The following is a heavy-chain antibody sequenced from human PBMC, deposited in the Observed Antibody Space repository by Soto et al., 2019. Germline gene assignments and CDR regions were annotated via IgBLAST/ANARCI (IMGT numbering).Heavy chain of an antibody. V-gene: IGHV3-30*18. CDR2: VSHDGRNT. J-gene: IGHJ4*02. D-gene: IGHD6-19*01. CDR1: GFTFSDYA. Sequence: VQLVESGGGVVQPGRSLRLSCAASGFTFSDYAMHWVRQAPGKGLEWVAVVSHDGRNTHYADSVKGRFTISRDSSKNTVALEMTSLRAEDTAVYYCAKGVRQWLVTSDFNYWGQGALVTVSS. CDR3: AKGVRQWLVTSDFNY.